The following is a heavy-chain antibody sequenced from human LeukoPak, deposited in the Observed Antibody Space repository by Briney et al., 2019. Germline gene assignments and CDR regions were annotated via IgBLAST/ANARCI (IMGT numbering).Heavy chain of an antibody. Sequence: SVEVSCKASVDTFSICAISGVRQARGQGLEWMRRILPLLGIANYAQKPQGRLTITTHNSTSTAYMELSTLRSEDTAVYYCARASSGYDLDYWGQGTLVTVSS. CDR1: VDTFSICA. CDR2: ILPLLGIA. V-gene: IGHV1-69*04. D-gene: IGHD3-22*01. CDR3: ARASSGYDLDY. J-gene: IGHJ4*02.